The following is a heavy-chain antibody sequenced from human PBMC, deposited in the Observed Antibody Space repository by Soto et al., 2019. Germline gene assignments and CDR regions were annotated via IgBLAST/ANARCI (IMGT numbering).Heavy chain of an antibody. CDR2: ISSDSRTI. CDR3: ARIKLVEWFFINVDVYDMDV. J-gene: IGHJ6*02. CDR1: GFSLSDYA. Sequence: GGSLRLSCVASGFSLSDYAVNWVRQAPGKGLEWVSFISSDSRTIYYADSVEGRFTVSRDNARNSVPLQMDSLRDEDAAVYYCARIKLVEWFFINVDVYDMDVWGQGTPVTVSS. V-gene: IGHV3-48*02. D-gene: IGHD3-3*01.